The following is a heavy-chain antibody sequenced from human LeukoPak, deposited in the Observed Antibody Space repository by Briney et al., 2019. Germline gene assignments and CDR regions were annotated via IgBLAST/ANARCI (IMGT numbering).Heavy chain of an antibody. CDR3: TRDSGYCRFDY. V-gene: IGHV3-7*01. D-gene: IGHD3-22*01. J-gene: IGHJ4*02. Sequence: GGSLRLSCEDSGFTFSSYWMSWVRQAPGKGLEWVANMNQDGSEKSYVDSVKGRFTIPRDNAKKSVYLQMNSLRAEDTAVYYCTRDSGYCRFDYWGQGTLVTVSA. CDR2: MNQDGSEK. CDR1: GFTFSSYW.